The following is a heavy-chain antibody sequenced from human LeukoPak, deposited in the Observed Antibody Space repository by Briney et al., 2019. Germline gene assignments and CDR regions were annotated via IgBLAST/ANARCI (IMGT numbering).Heavy chain of an antibody. CDR1: GYSISSGYY. CDR2: IYHSGST. CDR3: ARERMLAYDSSGYNFDY. J-gene: IGHJ4*02. Sequence: SETLSPTCTVSGYSISSGYYWGWVRQPPGKGLEWIGSIYHSGSTYYNPSLKSRVTISVDTSKNQFSLKLSSVTAADTAVYYCARERMLAYDSSGYNFDYWGQGTLVTVSS. D-gene: IGHD3-22*01. V-gene: IGHV4-38-2*02.